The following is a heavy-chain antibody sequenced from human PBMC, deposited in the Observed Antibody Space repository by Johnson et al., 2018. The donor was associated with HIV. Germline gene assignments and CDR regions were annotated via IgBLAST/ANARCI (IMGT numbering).Heavy chain of an antibody. CDR2: ISYDGSNK. CDR1: GFTFSSYV. CDR3: ARSRGPMRKVAFDI. J-gene: IGHJ3*02. Sequence: QVQLVESGGGVVQPGRSLRLSCAASGFTFSSYVMHWVRQAPGKGLEWVALISYDGSNKYYADSVKGRFTISRDNSKNTLYLQMNSLRAEDTAVFYCARSRGPMRKVAFDIWGQGTKVTVSS. D-gene: IGHD3-10*01. V-gene: IGHV3-30*04.